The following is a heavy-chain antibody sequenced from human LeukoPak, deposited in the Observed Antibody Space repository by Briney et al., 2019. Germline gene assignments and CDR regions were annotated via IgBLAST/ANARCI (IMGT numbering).Heavy chain of an antibody. CDR1: GYTFTSYG. Sequence: ASVKVSCKASGYTFTSYGISWVRQAPGQGLEWIGWISAYNGNTNYAQKLQGRVTMTTDTSTSTAYMELRSLRSDDTAVYYCALTRTPTHAFDIWGQGTMVTVSS. V-gene: IGHV1-18*01. J-gene: IGHJ3*02. CDR2: ISAYNGNT. CDR3: ALTRTPTHAFDI.